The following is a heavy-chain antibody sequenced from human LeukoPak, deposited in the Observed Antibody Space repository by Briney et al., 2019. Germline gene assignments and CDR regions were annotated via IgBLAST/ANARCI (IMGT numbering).Heavy chain of an antibody. Sequence: KPGRSLRLSCAASGFTFSSYSMNWVRQAPGKGLEWVSYISSSSSSSSIYYADSVKGRFTISRDNAKNSLYLQMNSLRAEDTAVYYCARQVTTTWFDPWGQGTLVTVSS. V-gene: IGHV3-48*01. D-gene: IGHD4-17*01. CDR1: GFTFSSYS. CDR2: ISSSSSSSSI. J-gene: IGHJ5*02. CDR3: ARQVTTTWFDP.